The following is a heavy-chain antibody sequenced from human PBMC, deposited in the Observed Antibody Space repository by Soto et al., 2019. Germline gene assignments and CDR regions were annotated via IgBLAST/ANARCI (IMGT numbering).Heavy chain of an antibody. CDR3: GPRGAVADPRGY. V-gene: IGHV4-34*01. CDR2: INHSGNT. Sequence: QVQLQQWGAGLLKPSETLSLTCAVYGGSFSDFYWTWIRQLPGKGLEWIGEINHSGNTNYNPSLKSRVAISVETSKNQFSLNLRSVTAADTAVYYCGPRGAVADPRGYWGQGTLVTVSS. J-gene: IGHJ4*02. D-gene: IGHD6-19*01. CDR1: GGSFSDFY.